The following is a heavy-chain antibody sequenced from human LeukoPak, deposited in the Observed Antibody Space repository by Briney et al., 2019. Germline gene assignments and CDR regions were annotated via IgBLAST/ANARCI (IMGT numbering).Heavy chain of an antibody. D-gene: IGHD6-6*01. V-gene: IGHV3-23*01. CDR3: AKEYSSSPRKNWYFDL. CDR1: GFTFSSYA. J-gene: IGHJ2*01. Sequence: QSGRSLRLSCAASGFTFSSYAMSWVRQAPGKGLEWVSAISGSGGSTYYADSVKGRFTISRDNSKNTLYLQMNSLRAEDTAVYYCAKEYSSSPRKNWYFDLWGRGTLVTVSS. CDR2: ISGSGGST.